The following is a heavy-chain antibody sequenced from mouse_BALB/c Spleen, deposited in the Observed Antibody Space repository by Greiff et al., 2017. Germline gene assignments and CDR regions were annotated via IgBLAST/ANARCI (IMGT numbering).Heavy chain of an antibody. J-gene: IGHJ4*01. Sequence: QVQLKESGAELARPGASVKMSCKASGYTFTSYTMHWVKQRPGQGLEWIGYINPSSGYTNYNQKFKDKATLTADKSSSTAYMQLSSLTSEDSAVYYCARSEDRYAGAMDYWGQGTSVTVSS. CDR3: ARSEDRYAGAMDY. CDR2: INPSSGYT. D-gene: IGHD2-14*01. V-gene: IGHV1-4*01. CDR1: GYTFTSYT.